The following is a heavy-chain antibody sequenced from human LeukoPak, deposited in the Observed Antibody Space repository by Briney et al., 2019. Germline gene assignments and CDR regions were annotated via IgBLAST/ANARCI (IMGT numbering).Heavy chain of an antibody. CDR1: GFIFSSYG. V-gene: IGHV3-33*06. J-gene: IGHJ4*02. D-gene: IGHD1-7*01. CDR3: AKSITGTTLFYFDY. Sequence: PGGSLRLSCAASGFIFSSYGMHWVRQAPGKGLEWVAVIWYDGSNKYYADSVKGRFTISRDNSKNTLYLQMNSLRAEDTAVYYCAKSITGTTLFYFDYWGQGTLVTVSS. CDR2: IWYDGSNK.